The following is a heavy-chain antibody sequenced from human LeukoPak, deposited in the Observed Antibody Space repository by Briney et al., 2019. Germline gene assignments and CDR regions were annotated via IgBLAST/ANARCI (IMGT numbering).Heavy chain of an antibody. CDR3: ARYGLAYTYDF. D-gene: IGHD3-16*01. CDR1: GDSISSYY. V-gene: IGHV4-4*07. J-gene: IGHJ4*02. CDR2: FHITGST. Sequence: PSETLSLTCTVSGDSISSYYWSWIRQPAGKGLEWIGRFHITGSTTYNPSLKSRVSISVDTSRNQFSLKLRSVTAADTAVYYCARYGLAYTYDFWGQGTLVTVSS.